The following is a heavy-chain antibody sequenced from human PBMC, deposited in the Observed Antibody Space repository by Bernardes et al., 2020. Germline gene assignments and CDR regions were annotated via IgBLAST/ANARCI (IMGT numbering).Heavy chain of an antibody. V-gene: IGHV4-39*01. Sequence: SETLSLTCTVSGGSIRSSSYYWGWIRQPPGKGLEWIGSIYYSGSTYYNPSLKSRVTISVDTSKNQFSLKLSSVTAADTAVYYCARQGAARRGFDYWGQGTLVTVSS. CDR1: GGSIRSSSYY. CDR3: ARQGAARRGFDY. D-gene: IGHD6-6*01. CDR2: IYYSGST. J-gene: IGHJ4*02.